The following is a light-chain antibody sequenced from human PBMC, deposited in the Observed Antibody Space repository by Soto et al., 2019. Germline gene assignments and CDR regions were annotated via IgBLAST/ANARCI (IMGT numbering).Light chain of an antibody. Sequence: EILMTHSPATLSVSPVERATLSCSASQSVSSNLAWYQQKPGQAPRLLIYGASTRATGIPDRFSGSGSGTEFTLTIRRLKSEDFAAYYCQKYNNWPPWKCGNGT. V-gene: IGKV3-15*01. CDR1: QSVSSN. J-gene: IGKJ1*01. CDR3: QKYNNWPPWK. CDR2: GAS.